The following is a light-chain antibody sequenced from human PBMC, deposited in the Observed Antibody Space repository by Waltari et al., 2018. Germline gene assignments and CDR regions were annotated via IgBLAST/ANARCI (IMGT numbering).Light chain of an antibody. J-gene: IGKJ1*01. V-gene: IGKV2-30*02. CDR1: QSLLHTNGDTY. CDR3: KQATRFPWT. Sequence: DVVMTQFPLSLSTTSGQPASMTCRSRQSLLHTNGDTYLSWLLQKPGQPPRRLIYKVSNRASGVPERFSGSGAGTDFTLKISRVEAEDVGVYYCKQATRFPWTFGQGTKVEIK. CDR2: KVS.